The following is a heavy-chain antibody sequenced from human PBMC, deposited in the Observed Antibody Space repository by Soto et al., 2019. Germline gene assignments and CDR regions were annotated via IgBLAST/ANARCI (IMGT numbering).Heavy chain of an antibody. CDR3: ARALSGYDYSNWFDP. CDR1: GYTFTGYY. Sequence: ASVKVSCKASGYTFTGYYMHWVRQAPGQGLEWMGWINPNSGGTNYAQKFQGWVPMTRDTSISTAYMELSRLRSDDTAVYYCARALSGYDYSNWFDPWGQGTLVTVSS. V-gene: IGHV1-2*04. J-gene: IGHJ5*02. D-gene: IGHD5-12*01. CDR2: INPNSGGT.